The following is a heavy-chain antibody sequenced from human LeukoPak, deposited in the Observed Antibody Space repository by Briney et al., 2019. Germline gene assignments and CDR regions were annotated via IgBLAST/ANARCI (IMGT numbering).Heavy chain of an antibody. CDR1: GFTFSNFW. D-gene: IGHD6-19*01. Sequence: GGSLRLSCAASGFTFSNFWMSWVRQAPGKGLEWVATIKPDGSAQYYVDSVKGRFTISRDNAKNSLYLQMNSLRAEDTALYYCAKDGSYSSGWFYFDYWGQGTLVTVSS. CDR2: IKPDGSAQ. V-gene: IGHV3-7*03. J-gene: IGHJ4*02. CDR3: AKDGSYSSGWFYFDY.